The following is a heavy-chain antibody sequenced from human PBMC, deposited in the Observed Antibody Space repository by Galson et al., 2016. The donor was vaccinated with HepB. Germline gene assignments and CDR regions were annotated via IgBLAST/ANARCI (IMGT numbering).Heavy chain of an antibody. V-gene: IGHV3-30-3*01. CDR1: GFTFSDWD. Sequence: LRLSCAVSGFTFSDWDFHWVRQAPGKGLDWVAVISKTGDTTFYGDSVKGRFTISRDNSKNTVDLQIHSLRSEDAAVYFCARDFKLGAPDYMDVWGKGTTVTVS. CDR2: ISKTGDTT. J-gene: IGHJ6*03. CDR3: ARDFKLGAPDYMDV. D-gene: IGHD1-26*01.